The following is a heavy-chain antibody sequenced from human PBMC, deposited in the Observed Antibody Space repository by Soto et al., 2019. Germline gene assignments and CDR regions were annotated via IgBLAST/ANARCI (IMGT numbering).Heavy chain of an antibody. CDR1: GGTFSSYA. D-gene: IGHD3-3*01. Sequence: ASVKVSCKASGGTFSSYAISWVRQAPGQGLEWMAGIIPIFGTANYAQKFQGRVTITADESTSTAYMELSSLRSEDTAVYYCARESRVLRFLEWLPGDGMDVWGQGTTVTVSS. V-gene: IGHV1-69*13. CDR3: ARESRVLRFLEWLPGDGMDV. CDR2: IIPIFGTA. J-gene: IGHJ6*02.